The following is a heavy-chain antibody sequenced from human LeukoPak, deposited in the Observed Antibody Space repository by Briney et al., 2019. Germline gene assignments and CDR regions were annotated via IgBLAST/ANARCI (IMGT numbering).Heavy chain of an antibody. V-gene: IGHV1-18*01. D-gene: IGHD5-12*01. Sequence: ASVKVSCKASGYTFTSYSITWVRQAPGQRLEWMGWISTNNGNTDYAQKLRDRVTMTTDTSTYTAYMELRSLRSDDTAVYYCARDLDRIVPTTADYWGQGTLVTVSS. CDR2: ISTNNGNT. CDR1: GYTFTSYS. J-gene: IGHJ4*02. CDR3: ARDLDRIVPTTADY.